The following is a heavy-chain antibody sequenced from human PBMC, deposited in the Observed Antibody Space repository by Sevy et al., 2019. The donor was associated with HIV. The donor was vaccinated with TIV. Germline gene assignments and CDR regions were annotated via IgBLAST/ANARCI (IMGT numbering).Heavy chain of an antibody. Sequence: GGSLRLSCTASGFTFSDSWMHWVRQAPGKGLEWLANINQDGSVIYYADSVKGRFTFSRDNSRNSVFLQMSSLRAEDTATNYCTRAVGKDGAYWGQGTLVTVSS. CDR1: GFTFSDSW. D-gene: IGHD2-8*01. CDR3: TRAVGKDGAY. V-gene: IGHV3-7*01. J-gene: IGHJ4*02. CDR2: INQDGSVI.